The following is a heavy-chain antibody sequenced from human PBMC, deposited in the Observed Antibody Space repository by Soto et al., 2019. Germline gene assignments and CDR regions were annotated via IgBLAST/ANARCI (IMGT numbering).Heavy chain of an antibody. CDR3: ARGPRLQQWLVIFSY. J-gene: IGHJ4*02. D-gene: IGHD6-19*01. V-gene: IGHV3-74*01. CDR2: INSDGSST. Sequence: PGGSLRLSCAASGFTFSSYWMHWVRQAPGKGLVWVSRINSDGSSTSYADSVKGRFTISRDNAKNTLYLQMNSLRAEDTAVYYCARGPRLQQWLVIFSYWGQGTLVTVSS. CDR1: GFTFSSYW.